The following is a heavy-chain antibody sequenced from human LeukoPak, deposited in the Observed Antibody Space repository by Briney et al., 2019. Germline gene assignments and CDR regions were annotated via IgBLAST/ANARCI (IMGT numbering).Heavy chain of an antibody. J-gene: IGHJ4*02. CDR2: IYPGDSDT. Sequence: PGESLKISCKGSGYSFTSYWIGWVRQMPGKGLEWMGIIYPGDSDTRYSPSFQGQVTISADKSISTAYLQWSSLKASDTAMYYCASRLPFYDSSGYYYDYWGQGTLVTVSS. CDR1: GYSFTSYW. CDR3: ASRLPFYDSSGYYYDY. V-gene: IGHV5-51*01. D-gene: IGHD3-22*01.